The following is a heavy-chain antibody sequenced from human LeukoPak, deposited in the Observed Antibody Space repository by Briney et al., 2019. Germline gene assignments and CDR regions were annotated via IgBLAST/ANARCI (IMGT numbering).Heavy chain of an antibody. CDR1: GYTFTSYG. CDR3: ARGGLPVWSGYYTGRRSNFDY. J-gene: IGHJ4*02. V-gene: IGHV1-18*01. D-gene: IGHD3-3*01. Sequence: ASVKVSCKASGYTFTSYGISWVRQAPGQGLEWMGWISAYNGNTNYAQKLQGRVTMTTDTSTSTAYMELRSLRSDDTAVYYCARGGLPVWSGYYTGRRSNFDYWGQGTLVTVSS. CDR2: ISAYNGNT.